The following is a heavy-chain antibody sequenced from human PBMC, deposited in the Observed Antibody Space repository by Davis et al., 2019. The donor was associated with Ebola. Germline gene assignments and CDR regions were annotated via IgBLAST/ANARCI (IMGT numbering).Heavy chain of an antibody. CDR1: GFTFSSYG. J-gene: IGHJ4*02. V-gene: IGHV3-30*02. Sequence: GESLKISCAASGFTFSSYGMHWVRQAPDKGLEWVAFILYDGSEKYYGDSVKGRFTNSRDNNRDTLFLQMTSLRSEDTAVYYCARVGGYDFASPPRFWGQGTLVAVSS. CDR3: ARVGGYDFASPPRF. CDR2: ILYDGSEK. D-gene: IGHD5-12*01.